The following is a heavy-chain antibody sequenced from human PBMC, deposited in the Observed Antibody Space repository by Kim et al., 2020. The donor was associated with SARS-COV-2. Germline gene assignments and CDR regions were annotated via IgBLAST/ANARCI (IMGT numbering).Heavy chain of an antibody. J-gene: IGHJ4*02. CDR1: GFTFSSYG. D-gene: IGHD3-10*01. CDR2: IWYDGSNK. Sequence: GGSLRLSCAASGFTFSSYGMHWVRQAPGKVLEWVAVIWYDGSNKYYSDSVKGRFTISKDNSKNTLYLQMNSLRAEDTAVYYCAKERHYGSGIDYWGKGTLVTVSS. V-gene: IGHV3-33*06. CDR3: AKERHYGSGIDY.